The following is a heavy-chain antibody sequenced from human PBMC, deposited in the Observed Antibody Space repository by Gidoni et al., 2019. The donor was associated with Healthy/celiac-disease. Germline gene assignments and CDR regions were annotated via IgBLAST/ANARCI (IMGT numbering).Heavy chain of an antibody. V-gene: IGHV4-34*01. CDR3: ARGFGGDYIGRNNWFDP. Sequence: QVQLQQWGAGLLKPSETLSLTCAVYGGSFSGSYWSWIRQPPGKGLEWIGEINHSGSTNYNPSLKSRVTISVDTSKNQFSLKLSSVTAADTAVYYCARGFGGDYIGRNNWFDPWGQGTLVTVSS. D-gene: IGHD2-21*02. J-gene: IGHJ5*02. CDR1: GGSFSGSY. CDR2: INHSGST.